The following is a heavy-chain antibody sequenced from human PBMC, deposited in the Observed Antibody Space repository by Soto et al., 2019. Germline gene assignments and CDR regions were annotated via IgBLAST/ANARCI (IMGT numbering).Heavy chain of an antibody. D-gene: IGHD3-3*01. J-gene: IGHJ5*02. CDR2: IKQDGSEK. CDR3: ARDSHYDFWSGYENWFDP. CDR1: GFTFSSYW. Sequence: EVQLVESGGGLVQPGGSLRLSCAASGFTFSSYWMSWVRQAPGKGLEWVANIKQDGSEKYYVDSVKGRFTISRDNAKNSLYLQMNSLRAEDTAVYYCARDSHYDFWSGYENWFDPWGQGTLVTVSS. V-gene: IGHV3-7*05.